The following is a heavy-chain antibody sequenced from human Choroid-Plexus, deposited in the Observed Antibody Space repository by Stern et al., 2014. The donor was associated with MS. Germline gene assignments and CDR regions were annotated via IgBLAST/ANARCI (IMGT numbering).Heavy chain of an antibody. D-gene: IGHD2/OR15-2a*01. CDR1: GFTFGSCA. Sequence: VQLEESGGGVVQPGRPLRLSCVASGFTFGSCAMHWVRQAPGKGLEWVAGVSYDGSNKYYADSVKGRFTISRDNSQNTLYMQMSSLRPEDTAVYYCAKDRQYLTYFFDHWGQGSLVIVSS. V-gene: IGHV3-30*18. J-gene: IGHJ5*02. CDR3: AKDRQYLTYFFDH. CDR2: VSYDGSNK.